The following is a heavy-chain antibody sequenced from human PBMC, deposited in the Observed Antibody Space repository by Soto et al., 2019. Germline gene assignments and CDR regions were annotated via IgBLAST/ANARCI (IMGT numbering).Heavy chain of an antibody. CDR1: GGSISSYY. CDR2: IYYSGST. CDR3: ARGAAAQLDP. J-gene: IGHJ5*02. V-gene: IGHV4-59*01. Sequence: SETLSLTCTVSGGSISSYYWSWIRQPPGKGLEWIGYIYYSGSTNYNPSLKSRVTISVDTSKNQFSLKLSSVTAADTAVYYCARGAAAQLDPWGQGTLVTVSS. D-gene: IGHD6-13*01.